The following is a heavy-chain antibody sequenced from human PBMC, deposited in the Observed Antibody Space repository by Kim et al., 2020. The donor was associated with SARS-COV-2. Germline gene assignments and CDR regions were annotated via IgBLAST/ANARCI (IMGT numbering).Heavy chain of an antibody. V-gene: IGHV4-59*08. Sequence: SETLSLTCTVSGGSISSYYWSWIRQPPGKGLEWIGYINYSGSTNYNPSLKSRVTISVDTSKNQFSLKLSSVTAADTAVYYCARLAIGSSWYVKAFDIWGQGTMVTVSS. J-gene: IGHJ3*02. CDR3: ARLAIGSSWYVKAFDI. D-gene: IGHD6-13*01. CDR1: GGSISSYY. CDR2: INYSGST.